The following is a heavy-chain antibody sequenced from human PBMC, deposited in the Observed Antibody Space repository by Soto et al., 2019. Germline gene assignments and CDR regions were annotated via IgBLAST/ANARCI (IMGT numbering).Heavy chain of an antibody. CDR2: INPSGGST. D-gene: IGHD2-15*01. V-gene: IGHV1-46*01. J-gene: IGHJ6*02. CDR3: ARDLTVVAARSYYYYGMDV. Sequence: QVQLVQSGAEVKKPGASVKVSCKASGYTFTSYYMHWVRQAPGQGLEWMGIINPSGGSTSYAQKFQGSVTMTRDTSTSTVYMELSSLRSEDTAVYYCARDLTVVAARSYYYYGMDVWGQGTTVTVSS. CDR1: GYTFTSYY.